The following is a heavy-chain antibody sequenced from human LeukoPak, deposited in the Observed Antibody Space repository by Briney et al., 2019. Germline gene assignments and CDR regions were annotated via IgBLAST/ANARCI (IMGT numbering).Heavy chain of an antibody. D-gene: IGHD5-12*01. CDR1: GGSISSGDHY. V-gene: IGHV4-30-4*08. CDR3: ARGVVATTSSFDY. Sequence: PSQTLSLTCTVSGGSISSGDHYWSWIRQPPGKGLEWIGYIYYSGTTYYNPSLKSRVIISVDISKNQFSLKLSSVTAADTAVFYCARGVVATTSSFDYWGQGTLVTVSS. J-gene: IGHJ4*02. CDR2: IYYSGTT.